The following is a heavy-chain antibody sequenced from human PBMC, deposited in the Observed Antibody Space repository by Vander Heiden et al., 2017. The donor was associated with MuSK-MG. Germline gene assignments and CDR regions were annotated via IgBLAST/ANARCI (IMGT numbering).Heavy chain of an antibody. V-gene: IGHV4-39*07. D-gene: IGHD1-26*01. CDR3: AKWELRGFDY. J-gene: IGHJ4*02. CDR1: GGSISSSSYY. Sequence: QLQLQESGPGLVKPSETLSLTCTVSGGSISSSSYYWGRIRQLPGKGLGGVGRIYYRGRTYYNPSLKSRVTISADTSKNQFSLKLSSVTAADTAVYYCAKWELRGFDYWGRGTLVTVSS. CDR2: IYYRGRT.